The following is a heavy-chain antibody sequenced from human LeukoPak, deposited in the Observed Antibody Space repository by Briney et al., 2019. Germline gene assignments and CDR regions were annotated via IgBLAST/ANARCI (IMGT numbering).Heavy chain of an antibody. V-gene: IGHV3-7*01. Sequence: GGSLRLSCAASGFTFSSHWMSWLRQAPGKGLEWVANIKQDGSDKYYVDSVKGRFTISRDNAKNSLYPQMDSLRTDDTAVYYCAKHGRDFDFWGQGTLVTVSS. CDR1: GFTFSSHW. CDR2: IKQDGSDK. CDR3: AKHGRDFDF. J-gene: IGHJ4*02.